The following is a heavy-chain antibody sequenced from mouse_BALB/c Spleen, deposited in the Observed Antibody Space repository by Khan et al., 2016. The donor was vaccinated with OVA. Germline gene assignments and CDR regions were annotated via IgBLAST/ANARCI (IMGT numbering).Heavy chain of an antibody. D-gene: IGHD1-1*01. Sequence: VELVESGPGLVAPSQSLSITCTVSGFSLTSYGVHWVRQPPGKGLEWRGVIWAGGSTNYNSALMSRLSISKDNSKSQVFLKMNSLQTDDTAMYYCAGLYYYGSSFYAMDYWGQGTSVTVSS. CDR3: AGLYYYGSSFYAMDY. J-gene: IGHJ4*01. V-gene: IGHV2-9*02. CDR2: IWAGGST. CDR1: GFSLTSYG.